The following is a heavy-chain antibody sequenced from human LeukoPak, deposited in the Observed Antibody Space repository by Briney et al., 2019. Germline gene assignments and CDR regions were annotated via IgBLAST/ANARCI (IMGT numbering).Heavy chain of an antibody. V-gene: IGHV1-18*01. CDR2: ISAYNGNT. CDR3: ARLHCSGGSCSAVDY. J-gene: IGHJ4*02. D-gene: IGHD2-15*01. CDR1: GYTFTSYD. Sequence: ASVKVSCKASGYTFTSYDINWVRQAPGQGLEWMGWISAYNGNTNYAQKLQGRVTMTTDTSTSTAYMELRSLRSDDTAVYYCARLHCSGGSCSAVDYWGQGTLVTVSS.